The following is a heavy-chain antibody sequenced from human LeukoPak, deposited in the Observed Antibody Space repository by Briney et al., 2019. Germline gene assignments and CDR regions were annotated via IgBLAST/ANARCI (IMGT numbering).Heavy chain of an antibody. CDR1: GFTVSSNY. CDR2: IYSGGST. Sequence: GGSLRLSCAASGFTVSSNYMSWVRQAPGKGLEWVSVIYSGGSTYYADSVKGRFTISRDNSKNTLYLQMNSLRAEDTAVYYCARQTIFGVVINGYWGQGTLVTVSS. D-gene: IGHD3-3*01. J-gene: IGHJ4*02. V-gene: IGHV3-53*01. CDR3: ARQTIFGVVINGY.